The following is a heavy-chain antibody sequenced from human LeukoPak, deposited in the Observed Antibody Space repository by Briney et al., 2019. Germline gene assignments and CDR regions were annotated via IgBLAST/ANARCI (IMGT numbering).Heavy chain of an antibody. J-gene: IGHJ6*02. CDR2: ISAYNGNT. Sequence: ASVKISCKVSGYTLTELAMHWVRQAPGQGIEWMGWISAYNGNTNYAQKLQGRVTMTTDTSTSTAYMELRSLRSDDTAVYYCARDRSVWYNWNYGFLPEYGMDVWGQGTTVTVSS. V-gene: IGHV1-18*01. D-gene: IGHD1-7*01. CDR3: ARDRSVWYNWNYGFLPEYGMDV. CDR1: GYTLTELA.